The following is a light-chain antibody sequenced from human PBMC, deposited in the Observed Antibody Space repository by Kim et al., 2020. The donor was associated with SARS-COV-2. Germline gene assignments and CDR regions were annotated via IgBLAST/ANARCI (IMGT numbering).Light chain of an antibody. CDR2: KDI. CDR1: ALSKQF. J-gene: IGLJ2*01. V-gene: IGLV3-25*03. Sequence: PGQTARITCSGDALSKQFAYWYQQRPGQAPVLAIYKDIERPSGIPERFSGSTSGTTVTLTISGVQAEDEADYYCQSADTTGTSVLFGGGTQLTVL. CDR3: QSADTTGTSVL.